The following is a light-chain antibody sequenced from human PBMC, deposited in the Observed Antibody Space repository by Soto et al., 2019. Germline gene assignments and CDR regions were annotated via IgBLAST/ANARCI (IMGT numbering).Light chain of an antibody. CDR2: DVG. Sequence: QSALTQPASVSGSPGQSITISCTGTSSDVGGYNYVSWYQHHPGKAPKLMIYDVGNRPSGVSNRFSGSKSGNTASLTISGLQAEDEADYYCSSYTSSSPVVLGGGTKLTVL. CDR1: SSDVGGYNY. CDR3: SSYTSSSPVV. V-gene: IGLV2-14*03. J-gene: IGLJ2*01.